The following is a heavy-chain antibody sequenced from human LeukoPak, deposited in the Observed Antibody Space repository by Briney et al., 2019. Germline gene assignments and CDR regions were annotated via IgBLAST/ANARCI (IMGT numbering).Heavy chain of an antibody. CDR3: AREAYCGGDCYSGFDY. V-gene: IGHV4-59*01. CDR1: GGSIRSYH. J-gene: IGHJ4*02. D-gene: IGHD2-21*02. Sequence: PSETLSLTCTVSGGSIRSYHWSWIRQPPGKRLEWTGYIYDSGSTNYNPSLKSRVTISIDTSKNQFSLKLSSVTAADTAVYYCAREAYCGGDCYSGFDYWGQGTLVTVSS. CDR2: IYDSGST.